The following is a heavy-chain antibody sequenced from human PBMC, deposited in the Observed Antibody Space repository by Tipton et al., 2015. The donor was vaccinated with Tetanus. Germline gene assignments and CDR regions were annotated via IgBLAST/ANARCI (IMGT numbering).Heavy chain of an antibody. CDR3: AGVTVQRTEWYFDH. V-gene: IGHV4-59*02. J-gene: IGHJ4*02. CDR2: VYYTGST. D-gene: IGHD2/OR15-2a*01. CDR1: GDSVSGYY. Sequence: TLSLTCTVSGDSVSGYYWSWIRQPPGKGLEWIGYVYYTGSTNHNPSLKSRVTISMDRSKNQISLQLTSVTAADTAVYFCAGVTVQRTEWYFDHWGQGTLVTVSS.